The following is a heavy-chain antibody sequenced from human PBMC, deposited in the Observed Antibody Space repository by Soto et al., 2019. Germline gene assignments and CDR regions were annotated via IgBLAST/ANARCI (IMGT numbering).Heavy chain of an antibody. V-gene: IGHV1-69*13. J-gene: IGHJ6*02. CDR3: ARNVRGVISYYYGMDV. CDR1: GGTFSSYA. D-gene: IGHD3-10*02. CDR2: IIPIFGTA. Sequence: GASVKVSCKASGGTFSSYAISWVRQAPGQGLEWMGGIIPIFGTANYAQKFQGRVTITADESTSTAYMELSSLRSEDTAVYYCARNVRGVISYYYGMDVWGQGTTVTVSS.